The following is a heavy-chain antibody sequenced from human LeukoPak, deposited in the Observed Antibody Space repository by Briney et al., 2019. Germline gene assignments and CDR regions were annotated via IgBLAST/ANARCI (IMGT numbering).Heavy chain of an antibody. J-gene: IGHJ4*02. CDR2: IKPDGSEK. CDR3: ARDLNWETY. Sequence: PGGSLRLSCAVSGFTFSTYWMSWVRQAPGKGLEWVANIKPDGSEKYYVDSVKGRFTISRDNAKNSLYLQMNSLRDEDTAVYYCARDLNWETYWGQGTLVSVSS. V-gene: IGHV3-7*01. D-gene: IGHD7-27*01. CDR1: GFTFSTYW.